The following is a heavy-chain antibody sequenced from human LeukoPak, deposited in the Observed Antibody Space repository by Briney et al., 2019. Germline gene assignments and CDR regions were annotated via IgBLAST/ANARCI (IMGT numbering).Heavy chain of an antibody. D-gene: IGHD3-10*01. CDR3: ARWTTLVRGFDY. CDR2: INPNSGGT. Sequence: ASVKVSCKASGYTFTAYYMHWVRQAPGQGLEWMGWINPNSGGTNYAQKFQGRVTMTRATSISTAYMDLNSLLSDDTAVYYCARWTTLVRGFDYWGQGTLVTVSS. CDR1: GYTFTAYY. J-gene: IGHJ4*02. V-gene: IGHV1-2*02.